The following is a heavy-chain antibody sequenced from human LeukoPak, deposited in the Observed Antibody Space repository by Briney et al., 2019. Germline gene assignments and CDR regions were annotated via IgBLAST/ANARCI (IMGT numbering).Heavy chain of an antibody. J-gene: IGHJ3*02. CDR2: TYYSGST. V-gene: IGHV4-39*01. D-gene: IGHD6-19*01. Sequence: SETLSLTCTVSGGSISSSSYYWGWIRQPPGKGLEWIGSTYYSGSTYYNPSLKSRVTISVDTSKNQFSLKLSSVTAADTAVYYCARIYSSGWLDAFDIWGQGTMVTVSS. CDR3: ARIYSSGWLDAFDI. CDR1: GGSISSSSYY.